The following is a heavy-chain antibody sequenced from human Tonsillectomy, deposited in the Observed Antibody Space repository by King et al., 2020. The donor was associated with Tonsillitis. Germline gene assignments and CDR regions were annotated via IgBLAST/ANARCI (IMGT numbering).Heavy chain of an antibody. Sequence: QLVQSGGGVVQPGRSLRLSCAASGFTFSSYGMHWVRQAPGKGLEWVAVIWYDGSNKYYADSVKGRFTISRDNSKNTLYLQMNSLRAEDTAVYYCARDSSRYCSGGSCYVSYFDYWGQGTLVTVSS. CDR2: IWYDGSNK. J-gene: IGHJ4*02. CDR3: ARDSSRYCSGGSCYVSYFDY. V-gene: IGHV3-33*01. CDR1: GFTFSSYG. D-gene: IGHD2-15*01.